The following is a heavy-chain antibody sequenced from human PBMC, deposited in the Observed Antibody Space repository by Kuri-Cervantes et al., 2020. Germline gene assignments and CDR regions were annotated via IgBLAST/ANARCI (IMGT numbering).Heavy chain of an antibody. CDR1: GYTFTSYY. V-gene: IGHV1-2*02. Sequence: ASVKVSCKASGYTFTSYYMHWVRQAPGQGLEWMGWINPNSGGTNYAQKFQGRVTMTRDTSISTAYMELSRLRSDDTAVYYCARQAPYYYGMDVWGQGTTVTVSS. CDR3: ARQAPYYYGMDV. CDR2: INPNSGGT. J-gene: IGHJ6*02.